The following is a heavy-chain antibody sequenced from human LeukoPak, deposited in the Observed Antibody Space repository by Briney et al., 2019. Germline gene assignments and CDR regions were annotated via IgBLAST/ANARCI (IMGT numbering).Heavy chain of an antibody. CDR2: IYTSGST. CDR3: ARGYSYGYLDWFDP. CDR1: GGSISSYC. V-gene: IGHV4-4*07. D-gene: IGHD5-18*01. Sequence: SETLSLTCTVSGGSISSYCWSWIRQPAGKGLEWIGRIYTSGSTNYNPSLKSRVTMSVDTSKNQFSLKLSSVTAADTAVYYCARGYSYGYLDWFDPWGQGTLVTVSS. J-gene: IGHJ5*02.